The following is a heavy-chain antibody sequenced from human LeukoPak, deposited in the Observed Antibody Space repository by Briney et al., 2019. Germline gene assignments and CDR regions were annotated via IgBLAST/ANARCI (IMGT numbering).Heavy chain of an antibody. CDR1: GFTFDDYA. CDR2: ISWNSGSI. Sequence: PGRSLRLSCAASGFTFDDYAMHWVRQAPGKGLEWVSGISWNSGSIGYADSVKGRSTISRDNAKNSLYLQMNSLRAEDTALYYCAKALGSSWPYYFDYWGQGTLVTVSS. J-gene: IGHJ4*02. V-gene: IGHV3-9*01. CDR3: AKALGSSWPYYFDY. D-gene: IGHD6-13*01.